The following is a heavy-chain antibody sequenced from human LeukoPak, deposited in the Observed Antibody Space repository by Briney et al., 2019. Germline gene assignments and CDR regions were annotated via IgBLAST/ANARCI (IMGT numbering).Heavy chain of an antibody. CDR2: IKQDGSER. D-gene: IGHD3-22*01. Sequence: GGSLRLSCTASGFPLSNYWMRWVRQAPGKGLEWVANIKQDGSERYYVDSVRGRFTISRDNAKNSLFLQMNSLRADDTALYYCARDRALYNSRGYYYTEDDYWGQGTLDTVSS. J-gene: IGHJ4*02. V-gene: IGHV3-7*01. CDR3: ARDRALYNSRGYYYTEDDY. CDR1: GFPLSNYW.